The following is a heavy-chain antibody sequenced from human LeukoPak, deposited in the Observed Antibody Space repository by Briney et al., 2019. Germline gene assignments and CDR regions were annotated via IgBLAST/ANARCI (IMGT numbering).Heavy chain of an antibody. V-gene: IGHV3-7*01. J-gene: IGHJ4*02. CDR3: ARDRFGDFDY. D-gene: IGHD3-10*01. Sequence: GGSLRLSCAASGFTFSSYRMSWVRQAPGKGLEWVANIKQDGSEKYYVDSVKGRFTISRDNAKNSLYLQMNSLRAEDTAVYYCARDRFGDFDYWGQGTLVTVSS. CDR1: GFTFSSYR. CDR2: IKQDGSEK.